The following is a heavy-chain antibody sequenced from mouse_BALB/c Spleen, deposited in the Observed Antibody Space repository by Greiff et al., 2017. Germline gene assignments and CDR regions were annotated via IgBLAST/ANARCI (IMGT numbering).Heavy chain of an antibody. CDR1: GYSITSDYA. J-gene: IGHJ1*01. CDR2: ISYSGST. CDR3: ARGSTVVATLNWYFDV. D-gene: IGHD1-1*01. V-gene: IGHV3-2*02. Sequence: EVQLQESGPGLVKPSQSLSLTCTVTGYSITSDYAWNWIRQFPGNKLEWMGYISYSGSTSYNPSLKSRISITRDTSKNQFFLQLNSVTTEDTATYYCARGSTVVATLNWYFDVWGAGTTVTVSS.